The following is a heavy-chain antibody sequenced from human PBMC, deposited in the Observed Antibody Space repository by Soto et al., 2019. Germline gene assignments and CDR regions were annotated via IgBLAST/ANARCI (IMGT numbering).Heavy chain of an antibody. V-gene: IGHV5-51*01. CDR1: GYSFTSYW. CDR3: TRLLGGMGFDY. D-gene: IGHD3-16*01. J-gene: IGHJ4*02. Sequence: GQPLNISCKVSGYSFTSYWIGWVRQMPGKGLEWMGIIYPGDSDTRYSPSFQGQVTISVDKAISTAYLQWSSLKASDTAMHYCTRLLGGMGFDYWGQGTLGTGSS. CDR2: IYPGDSDT.